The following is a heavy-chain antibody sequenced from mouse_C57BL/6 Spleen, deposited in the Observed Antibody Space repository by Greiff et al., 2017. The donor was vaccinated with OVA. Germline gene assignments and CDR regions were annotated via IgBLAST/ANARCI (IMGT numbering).Heavy chain of an antibody. CDR3: AIGNYGFDV. Sequence: LQQSGAELVRPGSSVKLSCKASYFAFMASAMHWVKQRPGHGLEWIGSFTMYSDATEYSENFKGKATLTANTSSSTAYMDLSSLTSEDAAVYYCAIGNYGFDVWGTGTTVTVAS. V-gene: IGHV1-49*01. J-gene: IGHJ1*03. CDR1: YFAFMASA. D-gene: IGHD2-1*01. CDR2: FTMYSDAT.